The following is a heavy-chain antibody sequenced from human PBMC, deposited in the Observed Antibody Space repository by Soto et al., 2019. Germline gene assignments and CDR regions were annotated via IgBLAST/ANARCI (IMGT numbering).Heavy chain of an antibody. Sequence: GESLKISCAASGFTFSSYGMHWVRQAPGKGLEWVAVISYDGSNKYYADSVKGRFTISRDNSKNTLYLQMNSLRAEDTAVYYCAKPPDYDILAAPFDYWGQGTLVTVSS. CDR1: GFTFSSYG. CDR2: ISYDGSNK. D-gene: IGHD3-9*01. V-gene: IGHV3-30*18. J-gene: IGHJ4*02. CDR3: AKPPDYDILAAPFDY.